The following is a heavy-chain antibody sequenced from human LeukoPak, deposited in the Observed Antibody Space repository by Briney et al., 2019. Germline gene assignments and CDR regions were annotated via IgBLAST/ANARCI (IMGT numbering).Heavy chain of an antibody. V-gene: IGHV3-66*01. Sequence: GGSLRLSCAGADFIVTRNYMSWVRQAPGKGLEWVSVIHSGGSTHYADSGKGRFTISRDNSKNTLYLLMNSLRAEDTAVYYCASGGGSGENYWGQGTLVTVSS. CDR3: ASGGGSGENY. J-gene: IGHJ4*02. CDR1: DFIVTRNY. D-gene: IGHD2-15*01. CDR2: IHSGGST.